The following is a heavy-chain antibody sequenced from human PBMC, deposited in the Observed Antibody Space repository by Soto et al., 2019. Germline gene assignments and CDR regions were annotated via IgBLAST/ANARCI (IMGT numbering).Heavy chain of an antibody. J-gene: IGHJ4*01. D-gene: IGHD2-8*01. Sequence: TSETLSLTCTVSGGSFSSSSRYWVWIRQPPGKGLEWVGSIYYDGRTYYNASLKSRVTISVDTSKNQFSLKVNSVTVADTAVYYCARRSHTNWPAYWGHGTQVTVSS. CDR3: ARRSHTNWPAY. V-gene: IGHV4-39*01. CDR2: IYYDGRT. CDR1: GGSFSSSSRY.